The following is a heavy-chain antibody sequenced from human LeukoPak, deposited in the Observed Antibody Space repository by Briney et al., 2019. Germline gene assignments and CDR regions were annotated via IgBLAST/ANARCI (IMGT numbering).Heavy chain of an antibody. V-gene: IGHV3-7*02. CDR3: ARGGGDAMDV. Sequence: GGSLRLSCVASGFTFSSSWMNWVRQAPGKGLEWVANIKGDGSVQSYVDSVKGRFTISRDNAKNTLYLQMNSLRAEDSAVYYCARGGGDAMDVWGQGTTVTVSS. J-gene: IGHJ6*02. D-gene: IGHD4-23*01. CDR2: IKGDGSVQ. CDR1: GFTFSSSW.